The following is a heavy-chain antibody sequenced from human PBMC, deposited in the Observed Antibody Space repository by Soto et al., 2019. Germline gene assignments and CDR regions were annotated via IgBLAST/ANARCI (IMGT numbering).Heavy chain of an antibody. J-gene: IGHJ4*02. CDR1: GGSISSGGYY. V-gene: IGHV4-61*08. Sequence: PSETLSLTCTVSGGSISSGGYYWSWIRQHPGKGLEWIGYIYYSGSTNYNPSLKSRVTISVDTSKNQFSLKLSSVTAADTAVYYCARAMVRGAIFDYWGQGTLVTVSS. CDR3: ARAMVRGAIFDY. CDR2: IYYSGST. D-gene: IGHD3-10*01.